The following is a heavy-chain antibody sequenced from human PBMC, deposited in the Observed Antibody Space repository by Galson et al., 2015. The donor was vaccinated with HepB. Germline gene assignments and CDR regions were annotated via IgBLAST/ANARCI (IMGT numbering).Heavy chain of an antibody. D-gene: IGHD6-6*01. CDR3: ARDPEEHSSSSFPYYYYGMDV. J-gene: IGHJ6*02. V-gene: IGHV3-21*01. Sequence: SLRLSCAASGFTFSSYSMNWVRQAPGKGLEWVSSISSSSSYIYYADSVKGRFTISRDNAKNSLYLQMNSLRAEDTAVYYCARDPEEHSSSSFPYYYYGMDVWGQGTTVTVSS. CDR1: GFTFSSYS. CDR2: ISSSSSYI.